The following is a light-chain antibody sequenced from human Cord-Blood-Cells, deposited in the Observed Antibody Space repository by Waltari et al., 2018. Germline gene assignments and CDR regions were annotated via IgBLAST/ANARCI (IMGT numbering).Light chain of an antibody. Sequence: QSALTQPRSVSGSPGLSVTISCTGTSSDVGGYNYVSWYQQHPGKAPKLMIYDVSKRPSGVPDRFSGSKSGNTASLTISGLQAEDEADYYCCSYAGSYTLVFGTGTKVTVL. V-gene: IGLV2-11*01. J-gene: IGLJ1*01. CDR3: CSYAGSYTLV. CDR2: DVS. CDR1: SSDVGGYNY.